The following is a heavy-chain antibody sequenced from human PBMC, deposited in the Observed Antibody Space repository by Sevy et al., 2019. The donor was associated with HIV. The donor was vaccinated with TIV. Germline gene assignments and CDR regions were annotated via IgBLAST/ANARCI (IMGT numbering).Heavy chain of an antibody. Sequence: SETLSLACAVYSGSFSAYYWSWIRRPPGKGLEWIGELNHSGSTNYNPSLKSRVTISLHTSMNQFSLKLTSVTAADTAVYYCATGVTVTTVPYYFDYWGQGTLVTVSS. CDR3: ATGVTVTTVPYYFDY. CDR1: SGSFSAYY. CDR2: LNHSGST. D-gene: IGHD4-4*01. J-gene: IGHJ4*02. V-gene: IGHV4-34*01.